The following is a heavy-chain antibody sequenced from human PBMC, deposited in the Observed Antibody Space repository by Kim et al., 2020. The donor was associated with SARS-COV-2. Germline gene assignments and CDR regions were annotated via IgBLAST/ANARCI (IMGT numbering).Heavy chain of an antibody. J-gene: IGHJ4*02. CDR3: ASLSTGYGWDKFDY. CDR1: GFTFSSYW. V-gene: IGHV3-74*01. Sequence: GGSLRLSCVASGFTFSSYWMHWVRQAPGKGLVWVSRINSDGSSTCYADSVKGRFTISRDNARNTLYLQMNSLRAEDTAVYYCASLSTGYGWDKFDYWGQGDLWSASP. CDR2: INSDGSST. D-gene: IGHD3-16*01.